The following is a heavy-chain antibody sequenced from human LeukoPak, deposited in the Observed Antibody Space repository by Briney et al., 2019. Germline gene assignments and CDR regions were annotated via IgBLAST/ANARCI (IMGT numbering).Heavy chain of an antibody. CDR3: ARETRNYYDSSGYYADNWFDP. D-gene: IGHD3-22*01. Sequence: SETLSLTCTVSGGSISSHYWSWIRQPPGKGLEWIGYIYYSGSTNYNPSLKSRVTISVDTSKNHFSLKLSSVTAADTAVYYCARETRNYYDSSGYYADNWFDPWGQGTLVTVSS. CDR1: GGSISSHY. J-gene: IGHJ5*02. CDR2: IYYSGST. V-gene: IGHV4-59*11.